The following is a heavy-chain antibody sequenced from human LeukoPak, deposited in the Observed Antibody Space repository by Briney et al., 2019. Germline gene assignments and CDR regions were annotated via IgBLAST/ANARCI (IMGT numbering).Heavy chain of an antibody. CDR1: GFTFSSYT. CDR2: ISYDGFYK. D-gene: IGHD2-8*02. CDR3: TKGRPPHIVLESAPIEFDS. Sequence: GGSETLLCAASGFTFSSYTEHGVRQAPGKGLEWVAHISYDGFYKLYADSVKGRFTISRDNSKDTLFLQMNSLRSEDTAVYYCTKGRPPHIVLESAPIEFDSWGQGNVTPVSS. V-gene: IGHV3-30*18. J-gene: IGHJ4*02.